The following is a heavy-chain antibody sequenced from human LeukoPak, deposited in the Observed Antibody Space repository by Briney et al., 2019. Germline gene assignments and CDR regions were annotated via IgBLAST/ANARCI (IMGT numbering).Heavy chain of an antibody. D-gene: IGHD6-19*01. Sequence: PSETLSLTCTVSGGSIGGDYWTWIRQPLGKGLQYIGYIYHTGATNYNPSLKSRVTMSVDTSKNQFSLKLNSVTAADTAVYFCAKYGKSGWSIDNWGQGTLVTVSS. CDR3: AKYGKSGWSIDN. CDR2: IYHTGAT. J-gene: IGHJ4*02. V-gene: IGHV4-59*08. CDR1: GGSIGGDY.